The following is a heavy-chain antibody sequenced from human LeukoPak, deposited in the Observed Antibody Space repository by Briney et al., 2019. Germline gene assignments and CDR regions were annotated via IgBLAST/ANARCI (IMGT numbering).Heavy chain of an antibody. D-gene: IGHD3-10*01. CDR2: INHSGST. J-gene: IGHJ4*02. CDR3: ASSKITMVRGVIITPYFDY. V-gene: IGHV4-34*01. CDR1: GGSFSGYY. Sequence: PSETLSLTCAVYGGSFSGYYWSWIRQPPGKGLEWLGEINHSGSTNYNPSLKSRVTISVDTSKNQFSLKLSSVTAADTAVYYCASSKITMVRGVIITPYFDYWGQGTLVTVSS.